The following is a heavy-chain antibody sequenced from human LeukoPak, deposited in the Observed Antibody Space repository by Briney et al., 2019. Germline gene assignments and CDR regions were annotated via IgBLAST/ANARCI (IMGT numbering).Heavy chain of an antibody. CDR3: ARHGPRVVPAATYNWNYQGGTFDI. Sequence: SETLSLTCTVSGGSISSSSHYWGWIRQPPGKGLEWIGSIYYSGSTYYNPSLKSRVTISVDTSKNQFSLKLSSVTAADTAVYYCARHGPRVVPAATYNWNYQGGTFDIWGQGTMVTVSS. CDR2: IYYSGST. V-gene: IGHV4-39*01. J-gene: IGHJ3*02. D-gene: IGHD1-7*01. CDR1: GGSISSSSHY.